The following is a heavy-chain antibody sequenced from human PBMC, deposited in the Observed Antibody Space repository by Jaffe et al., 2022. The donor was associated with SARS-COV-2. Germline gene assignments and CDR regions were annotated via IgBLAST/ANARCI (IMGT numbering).Heavy chain of an antibody. CDR1: GFTFSNYN. J-gene: IGHJ5*02. Sequence: EVQVVESGGGLVQPGGSLRLSCVVSGFTFSNYNMNWVRQAPGKGLEWISFISGSGGTIYYADSVRGRFTISRDNAKNSLYLQMNSLRDEDTAVYHCATGSYNDVSPHRASWGQGTLVTVSS. D-gene: IGHD3-22*01. CDR3: ATGSYNDVSPHRAS. CDR2: ISGSGGTI. V-gene: IGHV3-48*02.